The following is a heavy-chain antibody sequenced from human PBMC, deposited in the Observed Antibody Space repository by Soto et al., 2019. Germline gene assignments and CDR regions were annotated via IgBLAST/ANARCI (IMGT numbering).Heavy chain of an antibody. CDR1: GFTFGDYW. Sequence: GGSLRLSCAASGFTFGDYWMHWVRQAPGKGLVWVSRIKSDGNIIRFADSVKGRFNISRDNAKNTLYLQMNSLRAEDTAVYYCVRDLLGNTPYFDYWGQGTRVTVSS. J-gene: IGHJ4*02. V-gene: IGHV3-74*01. D-gene: IGHD7-27*01. CDR3: VRDLLGNTPYFDY. CDR2: IKSDGNII.